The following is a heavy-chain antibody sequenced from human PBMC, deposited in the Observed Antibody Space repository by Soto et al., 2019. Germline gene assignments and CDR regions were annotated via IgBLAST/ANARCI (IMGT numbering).Heavy chain of an antibody. V-gene: IGHV3-13*04. J-gene: IGHJ5*02. CDR3: ARRGGRVATPWFDP. CDR1: GFTFSSYD. CDR2: IGTAGDT. D-gene: IGHD5-12*01. Sequence: EVQLVESGGGLVQPGGSLRLSCAASGFTFSSYDMHWVRQATGKGLEWVSAIGTAGDTYYPGSVKGRFTISRENAKKSLYLQMNSLRAGETAVYYCARRGGRVATPWFDPWGQGTLVTVSS.